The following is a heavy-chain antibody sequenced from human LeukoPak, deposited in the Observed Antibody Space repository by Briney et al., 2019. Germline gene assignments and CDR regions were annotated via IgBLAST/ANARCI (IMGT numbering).Heavy chain of an antibody. CDR3: ARAGIAEYYFDY. CDR2: IYYSGST. D-gene: IGHD6-13*01. CDR1: GGSISSYY. V-gene: IGHV4-59*01. J-gene: IGHJ4*02. Sequence: PSETLSLTCTVSGGSISSYYWSWIRQPPGKGLEWIGYIYYSGSTNYNPSLKSRVTISVDTSKNQFSLKLSSVTAADTAVYYCARAGIAEYYFDYWGQGTLVTVSS.